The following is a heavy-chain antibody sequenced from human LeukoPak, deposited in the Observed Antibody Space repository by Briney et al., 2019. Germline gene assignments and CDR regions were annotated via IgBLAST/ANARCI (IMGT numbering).Heavy chain of an antibody. CDR2: INPNSGGT. Sequence: ASVTVSCKASGYTFTGYYMHWVRQAPGQGLEWMGWINPNSGGTNYAEKFQGRVTMTRDTSISTAHMKRSRLRSDDTAVYYCARGGLQMATQPIAFDIWGQGTMVTVSS. J-gene: IGHJ3*02. CDR1: GYTFTGYY. CDR3: ARGGLQMATQPIAFDI. V-gene: IGHV1-2*02. D-gene: IGHD5-24*01.